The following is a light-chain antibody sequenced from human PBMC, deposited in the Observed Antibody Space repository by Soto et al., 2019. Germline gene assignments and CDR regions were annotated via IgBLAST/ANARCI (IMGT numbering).Light chain of an antibody. CDR2: DAS. CDR1: QSVTSSH. V-gene: IGKV3-11*01. CDR3: QQRPNWPRGT. Sequence: EIVLTQTPGTLSLSPGERATLSCRASQSVTSSHLAWYQQKPGQAPRLLIYDASKRAAGIPARFSGSGSGTDFTLTIGSLLPEDSAVYYCQQRPNWPRGTFGQGTKLEIK. J-gene: IGKJ2*01.